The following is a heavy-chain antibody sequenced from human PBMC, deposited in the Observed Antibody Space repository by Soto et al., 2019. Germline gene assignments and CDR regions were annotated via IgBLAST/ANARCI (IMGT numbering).Heavy chain of an antibody. CDR1: GYTLTDLS. CDR2: FDPEDGET. J-gene: IGHJ4*02. V-gene: IGHV1-24*01. Sequence: ASVKVSCKVSGYTLTDLSMHWVRQAPGKGLEWMGGFDPEDGETIYAQKFQGRVTMTEDTSTDTAYMELSSLRSEDTAVYYCATEVAYYDFWSGYRTSYYLNCWGQGTLVTVSS. D-gene: IGHD3-3*01. CDR3: ATEVAYYDFWSGYRTSYYLNC.